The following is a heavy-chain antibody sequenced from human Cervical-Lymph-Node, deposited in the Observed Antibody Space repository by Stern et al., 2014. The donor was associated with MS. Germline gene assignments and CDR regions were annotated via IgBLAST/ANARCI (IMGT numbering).Heavy chain of an antibody. CDR3: ARARRDGYNVAFDF. CDR2: IYWDDDE. V-gene: IGHV2-5*02. J-gene: IGHJ3*01. Sequence: QITLKESGPTLVRPTQTLTLTCAFSGFSLSTSGLAVGWIRQPPGEGLEWLTLIYWDDDERYRPSLRSRLTITKDTSKNQVVLTMTNMDPVDTGTYYCARARRDGYNVAFDFWGQGTFVAVSS. D-gene: IGHD5-24*01. CDR1: GFSLSTSGLA.